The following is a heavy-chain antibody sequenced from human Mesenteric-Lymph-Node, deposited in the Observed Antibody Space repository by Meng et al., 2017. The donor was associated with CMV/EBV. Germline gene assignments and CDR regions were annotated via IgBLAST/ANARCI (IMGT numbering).Heavy chain of an antibody. CDR3: ATDGGLHLGDLT. CDR1: GFTFNTYI. CDR2: IASDGGHIT. Sequence: GESLKISCAASGFTFNTYIMNWVRQAPGKGLEWVSAIASDGGHITKYIDSVKGRFTISRDNSKNTLYLQMNSLRAEDTALYYCATDGGLHLGDLTWGQGTLVTVSS. V-gene: IGHV3-23*01. J-gene: IGHJ5*02. D-gene: IGHD3-16*01.